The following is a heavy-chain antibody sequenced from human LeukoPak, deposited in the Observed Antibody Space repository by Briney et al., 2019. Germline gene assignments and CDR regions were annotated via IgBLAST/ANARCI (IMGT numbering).Heavy chain of an antibody. Sequence: GGSLRLSCAASGFIFSNYAMSWVRQAPGKGLEWVSAIDSTGAYTWYADSVKGWITISKDSSKTILYLQMNSLRAEDAAVYFCAKGSAAGRPYYFDYWGQGTLVTVSS. CDR1: GFIFSNYA. V-gene: IGHV3-23*01. CDR3: AKGSAAGRPYYFDY. CDR2: IDSTGAYT. D-gene: IGHD6-25*01. J-gene: IGHJ4*02.